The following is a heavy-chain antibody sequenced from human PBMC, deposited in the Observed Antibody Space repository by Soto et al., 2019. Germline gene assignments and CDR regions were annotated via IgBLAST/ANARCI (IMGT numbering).Heavy chain of an antibody. CDR1: GDSVSINSGA. J-gene: IGHJ4*02. D-gene: IGHD3-9*01. CDR3: AHILSGSQFNY. V-gene: IGHV6-1*01. CDR2: TYYNP. Sequence: PSQTLSLTCAISGDSVSINSGAWNWIRQSPSRGLEWLGRTYYNPPFKSRATISVDTSKNQFSLKVNSVIAADTAIYYCAHILSGSQFNYWGQGTPVTVSS.